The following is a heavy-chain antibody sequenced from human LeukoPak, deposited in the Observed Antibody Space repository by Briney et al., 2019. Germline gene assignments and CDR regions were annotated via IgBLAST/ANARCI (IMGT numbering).Heavy chain of an antibody. CDR2: ISSSSSYI. CDR3: ASLCSPHYYYGMDV. CDR1: GFTFSSYS. D-gene: IGHD2/OR15-2a*01. Sequence: GGSLRLSCAASGFTFSSYSLNWVRQAPGKGLEWVSSISSSSSYIYYADSVKGRFTISRDNAKNSLYLQMNSLRAEDTAVYYCASLCSPHYYYGMDVWGQGTTVTVSS. J-gene: IGHJ6*02. V-gene: IGHV3-21*01.